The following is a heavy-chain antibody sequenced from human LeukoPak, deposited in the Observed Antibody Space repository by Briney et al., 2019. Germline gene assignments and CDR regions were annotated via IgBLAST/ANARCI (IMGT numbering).Heavy chain of an antibody. CDR2: ISGSGGNT. CDR1: RFTFSTYA. CDR3: ARGGILYGMDV. D-gene: IGHD6-13*01. Sequence: GGSLRLSCAASRFTFSTYAMSWVRQAPGKGLEWVSAISGSGGNTYYADSVKGRFTISRDNSKNTLYLQMNSLRAEDTAAYYCARGGILYGMDVWGQGTTVTVSS. V-gene: IGHV3-23*01. J-gene: IGHJ6*02.